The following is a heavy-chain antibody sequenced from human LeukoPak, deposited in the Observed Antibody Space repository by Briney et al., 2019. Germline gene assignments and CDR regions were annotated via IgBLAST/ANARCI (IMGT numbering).Heavy chain of an antibody. CDR1: GYPIRSGYY. CDR3: ARAPSGIATTGNYYYYYYMDV. CDR2: IYHRGNT. Sequence: SEILSLTCGVPGYPIRSGYYWAWIRQSPGKGLEWIGSIYHRGNTLYNPSLKSRVTISVDTSKNHLSLELTPVTGADTAVYFCARAPSGIATTGNYYYYYYMDVWGKGTMVTVSS. J-gene: IGHJ6*03. D-gene: IGHD1-1*01. V-gene: IGHV4-38-2*01.